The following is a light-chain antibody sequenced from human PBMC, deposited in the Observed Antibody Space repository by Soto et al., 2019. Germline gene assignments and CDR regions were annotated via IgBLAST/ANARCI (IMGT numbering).Light chain of an antibody. V-gene: IGKV2-28*01. CDR1: QSLLHNNGKNY. CDR2: LGS. J-gene: IGKJ1*01. CDR3: MQVEQSPWT. Sequence: DIVLTQSPLSLPVTPGEPASISCKSSQSLLHNNGKNYVDWYVQKPGQSPQLLIYLGSNRASGVPDRFSVSGSGTDFTLNISRVEDDDVGVYYCMQVEQSPWTLGPGTKVDIK.